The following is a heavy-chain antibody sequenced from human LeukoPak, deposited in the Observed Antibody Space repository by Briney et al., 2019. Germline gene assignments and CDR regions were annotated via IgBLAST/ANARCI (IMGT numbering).Heavy chain of an antibody. V-gene: IGHV4-34*01. CDR1: GGSFSGYY. CDR3: ARGGDSGYDYTRGTYFDY. Sequence: SETLSHTCAVYGGSFSGYYWSWIRQPPGKGLEWIGEINHSGSTNYNPSLKSRVTISVDTSKNQFSLKLSSVTAADTAVYYCARGGDSGYDYTRGTYFDYWGQGTLVTVSS. CDR2: INHSGST. J-gene: IGHJ4*02. D-gene: IGHD5-12*01.